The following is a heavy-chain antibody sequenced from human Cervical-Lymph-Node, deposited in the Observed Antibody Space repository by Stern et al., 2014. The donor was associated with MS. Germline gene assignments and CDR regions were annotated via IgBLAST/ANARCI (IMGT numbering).Heavy chain of an antibody. CDR2: ISSSSDST. Sequence: VQLVESGGGLVKPGGSLRLSCAASGFTFRDNYMSWIRQAPGKGLEWVSYISSSSDSTNYADSVKGRFTISRDNAKNSLWLQMNSLRVEDTAVYYCARGAPVFSIVVPGPFDYWGQGALVTVSS. CDR3: ARGAPVFSIVVPGPFDY. CDR1: GFTFRDNY. J-gene: IGHJ4*02. D-gene: IGHD2/OR15-2a*01. V-gene: IGHV3-11*06.